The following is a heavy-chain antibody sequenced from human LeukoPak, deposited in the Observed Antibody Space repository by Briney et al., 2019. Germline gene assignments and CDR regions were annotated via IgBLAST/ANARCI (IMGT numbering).Heavy chain of an antibody. J-gene: IGHJ4*02. Sequence: GRSLRLSCAASGFTFSSYAMHWVRQAPGKGLEWVAVISYDGSNKYYADSVKGRFTISRDNSKNTLYLQMNSLRAEDTAVYYCARNEHVIRYFDWLYWGQGTLVTVSS. CDR1: GFTFSSYA. CDR2: ISYDGSNK. D-gene: IGHD3-9*01. CDR3: ARNEHVIRYFDWLY. V-gene: IGHV3-30*01.